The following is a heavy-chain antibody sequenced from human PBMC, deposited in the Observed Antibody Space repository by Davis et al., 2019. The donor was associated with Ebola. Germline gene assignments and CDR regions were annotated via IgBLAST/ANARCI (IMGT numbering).Heavy chain of an antibody. CDR1: GGSISSGGYY. J-gene: IGHJ5*02. D-gene: IGHD3-22*01. V-gene: IGHV4-31*03. Sequence: SETLSLTCTVSGGSISSGGYYWSWIRQHPGKGLEWIGYIYYSGSTYYNPSLKSRVTISVDTSKNQFSLKLSSVTAADTAVYYCARRRITMIVATDPWGQGTLVTVSS. CDR2: IYYSGST. CDR3: ARRRITMIVATDP.